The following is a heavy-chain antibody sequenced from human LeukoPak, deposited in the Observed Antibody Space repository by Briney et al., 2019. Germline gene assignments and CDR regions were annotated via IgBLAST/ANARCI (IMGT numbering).Heavy chain of an antibody. Sequence: SETLSLTCTVSGGSISSSSYYWGWIRQPPGKGLEWIGNIYYSGSTYYNSSLKSRVTISVDTSKNQFSLKLSSVTAADTAVYYCARDASSGWPYYFDYWGQGTLVTVSS. CDR2: IYYSGST. CDR3: ARDASSGWPYYFDY. D-gene: IGHD6-19*01. V-gene: IGHV4-39*07. J-gene: IGHJ4*02. CDR1: GGSISSSSYY.